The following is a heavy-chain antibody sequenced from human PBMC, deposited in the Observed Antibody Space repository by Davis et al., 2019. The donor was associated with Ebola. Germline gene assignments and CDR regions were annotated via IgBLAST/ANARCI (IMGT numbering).Heavy chain of an antibody. CDR1: GYSFTSYW. CDR3: ARDGYSSGWVFDY. Sequence: KVSCKGSGYSFTSYWIGWVRQMPGKGLEWMGIIYPGDSDTTYSPAFQGQVTISVDKSINTAYLQWSSLKASDTAMYYCARDGYSSGWVFDYWGQGTLLTVSS. J-gene: IGHJ4*02. CDR2: IYPGDSDT. D-gene: IGHD6-19*01. V-gene: IGHV5-51*01.